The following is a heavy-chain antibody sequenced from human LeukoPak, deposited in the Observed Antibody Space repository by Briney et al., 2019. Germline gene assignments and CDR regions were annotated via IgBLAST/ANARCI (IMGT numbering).Heavy chain of an antibody. J-gene: IGHJ4*02. CDR3: AKDRGIISDY. D-gene: IGHD3-10*01. Sequence: GGSLRLSCAASGFTFTSYSMNWVRQAPGKGLEWVSSISGSSTFIYYADSVKGRFTISRDNAKNSLYLQMNSLRVEDTAVYYCAKDRGIISDYWGQGTLVTVSS. CDR1: GFTFTSYS. V-gene: IGHV3-21*04. CDR2: ISGSSTFI.